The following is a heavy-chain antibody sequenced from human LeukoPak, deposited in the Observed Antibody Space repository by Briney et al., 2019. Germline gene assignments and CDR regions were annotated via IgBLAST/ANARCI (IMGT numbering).Heavy chain of an antibody. CDR3: ARPADQVRGVNNWFDP. CDR1: GFTFSSYG. J-gene: IGHJ5*02. D-gene: IGHD3-10*01. Sequence: PGGSLRLSCAASGFTFSSYGMHWVRQAPGKGLEWVAVIWYDGSNKYYADAVKGRFTISGDNSKNTLYLQMHSLRAEDTAVYYCARPADQVRGVNNWFDPWGQGTLVTVSS. CDR2: IWYDGSNK. V-gene: IGHV3-33*01.